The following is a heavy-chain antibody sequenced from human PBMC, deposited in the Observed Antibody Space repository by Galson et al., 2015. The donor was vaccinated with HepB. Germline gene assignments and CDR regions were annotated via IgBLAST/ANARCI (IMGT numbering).Heavy chain of an antibody. CDR3: ARVHATHYDFWSGPSYGMDV. CDR2: IKQDGSEK. V-gene: IGHV3-7*03. CDR1: GFTFSSYW. J-gene: IGHJ6*02. D-gene: IGHD3-3*01. Sequence: SLRLSCAASGFTFSSYWMSWVRQAPGKGLEWVANIKQDGSEKYYVDSVKGRFTISRDNAKNSLYLQMNSLRAEDTAVYYCARVHATHYDFWSGPSYGMDVWGQGTTVTVSS.